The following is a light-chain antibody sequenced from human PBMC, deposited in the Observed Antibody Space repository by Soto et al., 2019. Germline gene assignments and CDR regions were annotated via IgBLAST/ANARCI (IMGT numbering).Light chain of an antibody. J-gene: IGLJ2*01. Sequence: QSALTQPASVSGSPGQSITISCTGTSSDVGGYNYVSWYQHHPGKAPKLMIYDVSNRPSGISNRFSGSKSGNTASLTISGLQAEDEADYYCSSDTSTSTLVVFGGGTKLTVL. CDR1: SSDVGGYNY. CDR3: SSDTSTSTLVV. CDR2: DVS. V-gene: IGLV2-14*03.